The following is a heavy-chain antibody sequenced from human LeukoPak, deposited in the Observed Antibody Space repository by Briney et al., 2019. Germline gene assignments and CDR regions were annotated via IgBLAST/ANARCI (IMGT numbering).Heavy chain of an antibody. CDR3: AIQSTQRGMVGGIGEFDC. CDR1: GGSISSSGYY. CDR2: IYYSGNT. V-gene: IGHV4-39*01. J-gene: IGHJ4*02. D-gene: IGHD3-16*02. Sequence: SETLSLTCTVSGGSISSSGYYWGWIRQPPGKGLEWIGSIYYSGNTYYNPSLKSRVTTSADTSKNRFSPNLSSVTAADTAVYHCAIQSTQRGMVGGIGEFDCWDQGTPVTVSS.